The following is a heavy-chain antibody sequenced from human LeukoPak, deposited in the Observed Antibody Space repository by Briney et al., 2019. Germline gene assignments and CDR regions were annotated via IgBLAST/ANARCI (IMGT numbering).Heavy chain of an antibody. CDR2: INHSGST. J-gene: IGHJ4*02. V-gene: IGHV4-34*01. CDR1: GGSFSGYY. CDR3: ARAASHYFYGDYKYFDY. D-gene: IGHD4-17*01. Sequence: SETLSLTCAVYGGSFSGYYWSWIRQPPGKGLEWIGEINHSGSTNYNPSLKSRVTISVDTSKNQFSLKLSSVTAADTAVYYCARAASHYFYGDYKYFDYWGQGTLVTVSS.